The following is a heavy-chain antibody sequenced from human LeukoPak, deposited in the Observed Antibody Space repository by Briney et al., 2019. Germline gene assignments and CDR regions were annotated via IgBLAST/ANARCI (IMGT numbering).Heavy chain of an antibody. V-gene: IGHV4-4*09. Sequence: NPSETLSLTCTVSGVSISSYYCSWIRQPPGKGLEWIGYIYTSVSTNYNPSLKSRGTISVYTSKNQFSLKLRSVTAADTAVYYCATTRRDGYNYKPGSMDVWAKGPRSPSPQ. CDR3: ATTRRDGYNYKPGSMDV. D-gene: IGHD5-24*01. CDR1: GVSISSYY. J-gene: IGHJ6*04. CDR2: IYTSVST.